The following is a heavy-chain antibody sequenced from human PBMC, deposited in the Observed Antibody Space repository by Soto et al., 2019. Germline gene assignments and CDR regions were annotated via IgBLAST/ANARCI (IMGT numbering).Heavy chain of an antibody. V-gene: IGHV5-51*01. CDR1: GYSFTSYW. D-gene: IGHD6-6*01. CDR2: IYPGDSDT. CDR3: ARHSAFEYSSSSPNYYYYGMDV. Sequence: GESLKISCKGSGYSFTSYWIGWVRQMPGKGLEWMGIIYPGDSDTRYSPSFQGQVTISADKSISTAYLQWSSLKASDTAMYYCARHSAFEYSSSSPNYYYYGMDVWGQGTTVTVSS. J-gene: IGHJ6*02.